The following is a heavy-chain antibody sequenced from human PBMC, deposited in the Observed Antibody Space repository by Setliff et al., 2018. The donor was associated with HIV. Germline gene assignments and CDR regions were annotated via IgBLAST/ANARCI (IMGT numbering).Heavy chain of an antibody. CDR1: TNTFLNYG. CDR3: ARDVGYCTATSCQTGFDY. J-gene: IGHJ4*02. D-gene: IGHD2-8*02. V-gene: IGHV1-18*01. CDR2: ISVHNDNS. Sequence: ASVKVSCKASTNTFLNYGISWVRQAPGQGLEWMGWISVHNDNSNYAQRFRDRVTMTTDIPTSTAYMELRGLRSDDSAVYYCARDVGYCTATSCQTGFDYWGQVTLVTVSS.